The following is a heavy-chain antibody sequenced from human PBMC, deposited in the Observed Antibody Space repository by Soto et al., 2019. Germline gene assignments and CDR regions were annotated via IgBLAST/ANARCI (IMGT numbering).Heavy chain of an antibody. CDR2: VYYSGTT. D-gene: IGHD4-17*01. CDR3: ARTTAVPNTLRSRYFFDY. CDR1: GGSVSNKTYY. V-gene: IGHV4-61*01. Sequence: QVQLQESGPGLLKPSETLSLTCSVSGGSVSNKTYYWSWIRQPPGKTLEWIGYVYYSGTTNYNPPLKSRVTISVDLPKNQFTLRMSSVTTANTALYYCARTTAVPNTLRSRYFFDYWGQEPRATVSP. J-gene: IGHJ4*02.